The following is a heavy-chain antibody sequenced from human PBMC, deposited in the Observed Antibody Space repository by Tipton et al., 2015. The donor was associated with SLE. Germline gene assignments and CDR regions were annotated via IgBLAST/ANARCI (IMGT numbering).Heavy chain of an antibody. CDR2: IWYDGSNK. Sequence: SGFTLSSYGMHWVRQAPGKGLEWVAVIWYDGSNKYYADSVKGRFTISRDNSKNTLYLQMNSLRAEDTAVYYCAKDQAVAVDGMDVWGQGTTVTVSS. J-gene: IGHJ6*02. CDR3: AKDQAVAVDGMDV. CDR1: GFTLSSYG. V-gene: IGHV3-33*06. D-gene: IGHD6-19*01.